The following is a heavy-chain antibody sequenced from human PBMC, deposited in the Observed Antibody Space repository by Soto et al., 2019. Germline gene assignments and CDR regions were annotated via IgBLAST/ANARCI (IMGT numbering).Heavy chain of an antibody. CDR2: IYYSGST. V-gene: IGHV4-30-4*01. CDR1: GGSISSGDYY. CDR3: ASSRTGDQLDY. J-gene: IGHJ4*02. Sequence: SETLSLTCTVSGGSISSGDYYWSWIRQPPGKGLEWIGYIYYSGSTYYNPSLKSRVTISVDTSKNQFSLKLSSVTAADTAVYYCASSRTGDQLDYWGQGTLVTVSS. D-gene: IGHD7-27*01.